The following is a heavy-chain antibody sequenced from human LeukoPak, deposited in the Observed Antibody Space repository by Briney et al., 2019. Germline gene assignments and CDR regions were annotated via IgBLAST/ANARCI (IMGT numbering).Heavy chain of an antibody. Sequence: ASVKVSCKASGYTFTSYGISWVRQAPGQGLEWMGWISAYNGNTNYAQKLQGRVTITTDTSTSTAYMELRSLRSDDTAVYYCARESIWAGSSWSYVDYWGQGTLVTVSS. CDR2: ISAYNGNT. D-gene: IGHD6-13*01. J-gene: IGHJ4*02. V-gene: IGHV1-18*01. CDR3: ARESIWAGSSWSYVDY. CDR1: GYTFTSYG.